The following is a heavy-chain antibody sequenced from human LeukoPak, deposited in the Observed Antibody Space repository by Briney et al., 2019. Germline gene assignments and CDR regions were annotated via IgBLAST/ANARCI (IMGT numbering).Heavy chain of an antibody. Sequence: GGSLRLSCAASEFTFSSYGMSWVRQAPGKGLEWVSAISGSGGSTYYADSVKGRFTISRDNSKNTLYLQMNSLRAEDTAVYYCAKSSGYDFQVDYWGQGTLVTVSS. V-gene: IGHV3-23*01. CDR1: EFTFSSYG. J-gene: IGHJ4*02. CDR3: AKSSGYDFQVDY. D-gene: IGHD5-12*01. CDR2: ISGSGGST.